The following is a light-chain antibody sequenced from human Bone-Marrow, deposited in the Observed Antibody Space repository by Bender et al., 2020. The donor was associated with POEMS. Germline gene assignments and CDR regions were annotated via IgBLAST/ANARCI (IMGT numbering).Light chain of an antibody. J-gene: IGLJ2*01. CDR1: TSDVGGFHY. V-gene: IGLV2-14*01. CDR2: EVS. Sequence: QSALTQPPSASGSPGQTVTISCTGTTSDVGGFHYVSWYQQHPGKAPKLMIYEVSKRPSGVSNRFSGSKSGNTASLTISGLQTEDEADYYCSSYTTTGSLVVFGGGTKLTVL. CDR3: SSYTTTGSLVV.